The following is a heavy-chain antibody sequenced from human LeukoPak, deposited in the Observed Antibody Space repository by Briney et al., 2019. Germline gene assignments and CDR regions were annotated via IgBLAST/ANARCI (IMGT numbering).Heavy chain of an antibody. J-gene: IGHJ3*02. CDR1: GGSFTFTSHA. D-gene: IGHD3-22*01. CDR2: LIPIYGSA. CDR3: AGFFYDNSGDAFDI. V-gene: IGHV1-69*13. Sequence: SVKVSCKASGGSFTFTSHAISWVRQAPGQGLEWMGGLIPIYGSANYAQKFQGRLTITSDESTRTVYMELSSLRPEDSAVHYCAGFFYDNSGDAFDIWGQGIMVTVSS.